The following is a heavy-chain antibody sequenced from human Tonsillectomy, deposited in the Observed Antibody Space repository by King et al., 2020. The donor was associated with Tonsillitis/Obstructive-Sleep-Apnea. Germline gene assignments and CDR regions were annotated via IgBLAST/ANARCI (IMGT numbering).Heavy chain of an antibody. CDR1: GFTFDDYS. CDR2: ISAGGGII. J-gene: IGHJ5*02. Sequence: VQLVESGGGLVQPEGSLRLSCAASGFTFDDYSMNWVRQTPGKGLEWLSYISAGGGIIYYADFVRGRFTISRDNAKNSLYLQMNSLRDDDTAFYYCVRDMGSSYYRRFDPWGQGTLVTVSS. D-gene: IGHD1-26*01. V-gene: IGHV3-48*02. CDR3: VRDMGSSYYRRFDP.